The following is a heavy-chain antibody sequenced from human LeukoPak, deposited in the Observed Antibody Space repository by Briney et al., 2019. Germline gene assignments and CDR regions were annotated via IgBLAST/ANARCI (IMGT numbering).Heavy chain of an antibody. Sequence: SETLSLTCTVSGFSISSGYYWGWIRPPPGKGLEWIGSIYHSGSTYYNPSLKSRLTISVDTSKNQFSLKLSSVTAADTAVYYCARDYDSSGYYYPWGQGTLVSVSS. CDR1: GFSISSGYY. D-gene: IGHD3-22*01. J-gene: IGHJ5*02. V-gene: IGHV4-38-2*02. CDR2: IYHSGST. CDR3: ARDYDSSGYYYP.